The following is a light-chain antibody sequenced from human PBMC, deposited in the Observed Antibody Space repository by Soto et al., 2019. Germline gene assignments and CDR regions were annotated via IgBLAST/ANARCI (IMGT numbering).Light chain of an antibody. V-gene: IGLV1-44*01. Sequence: QSVLTQPPSVSGTPGQRVNMACSGSSSNIGSKSVSWYQHLPQTAPKLLIYSNNQRPSGVHGRFSGSKSGTSASLAISGLQSDDETQYYCATWDDSLNVLVFGGGTKLTVL. J-gene: IGLJ2*01. CDR3: ATWDDSLNVLV. CDR2: SNN. CDR1: SSNIGSKS.